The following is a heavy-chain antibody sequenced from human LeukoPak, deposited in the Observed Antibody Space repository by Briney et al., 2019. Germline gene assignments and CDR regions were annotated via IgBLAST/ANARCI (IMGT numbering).Heavy chain of an antibody. Sequence: PGGSLRLSYAASGFTFSSYAMSWVRQAPGKGLEGVSGISGSGGSTYYADSVQGRFTISRDYSKKTLHLQMNSLRAEDTAVYYCAKDLTVTITYGFDVWGQGTTVTVS. J-gene: IGHJ6*02. D-gene: IGHD4-17*01. CDR2: ISGSGGST. CDR1: GFTFSSYA. CDR3: AKDLTVTITYGFDV. V-gene: IGHV3-23*01.